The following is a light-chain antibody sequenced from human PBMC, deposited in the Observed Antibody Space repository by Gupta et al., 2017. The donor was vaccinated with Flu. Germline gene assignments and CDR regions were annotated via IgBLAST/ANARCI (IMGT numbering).Light chain of an antibody. Sequence: SFVLIRPPSVSVAPGKPSRLTRGGTDIGNKSVHWYQQNPGQAPVVVFYDDSDRPSGIPERISGSKSGKTATLTISRVEAGDEADYYCQVWDSSSDHVIFGGGTRLTVL. V-gene: IGLV3-21*03. CDR2: DDS. CDR3: QVWDSSSDHVI. J-gene: IGLJ2*01. CDR1: DIGNKS.